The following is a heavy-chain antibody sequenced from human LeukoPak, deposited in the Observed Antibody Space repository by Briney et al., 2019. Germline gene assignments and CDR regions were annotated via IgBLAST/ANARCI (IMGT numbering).Heavy chain of an antibody. CDR1: GCTFSSYA. Sequence: GASVKVSCKASGCTFSSYAISWVRQAPGQGLDWMGRIIPIFGTANYAQKFQGRVTITTDESTSTAYMELSSLRSEDTAVYYCARATAMGSGALYYYYYYMDVWGKGTTVTVSS. CDR3: ARATAMGSGALYYYYYYMDV. D-gene: IGHD5-18*01. J-gene: IGHJ6*03. V-gene: IGHV1-69*05. CDR2: IIPIFGTA.